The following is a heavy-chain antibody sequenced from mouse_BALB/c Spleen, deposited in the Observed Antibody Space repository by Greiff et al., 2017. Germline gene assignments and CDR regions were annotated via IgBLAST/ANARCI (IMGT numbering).Heavy chain of an antibody. J-gene: IGHJ2*01. D-gene: IGHD1-1*01. CDR3: ARLYCYGSRSCDY. CDR2: IYPSDSYT. Sequence: QVQLQQPGAELVRPGASVKLSCKASGYTFTSYWINWVKQRPGQGLEWIGNIYPSDSYTNYNQKFKDKATLTVDKSSSPAYMQLSSPTSEDSAVYDCARLYCYGSRSCDYWGQGTTLTVSS. CDR1: GYTFTSYW. V-gene: IGHV1-69*02.